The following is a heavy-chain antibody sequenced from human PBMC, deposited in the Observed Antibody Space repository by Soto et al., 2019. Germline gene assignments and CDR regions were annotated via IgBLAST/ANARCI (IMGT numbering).Heavy chain of an antibody. D-gene: IGHD5-12*01. CDR1: GGSISSYC. Sequence: QVQLQESAPGLVKPSETLSLTCTVSGGSISSYCWSWIRQPPGKGMEWIGYIYYNGSTNYNPSLKSRVTISVDTSQNPFSLKLRSVTAADTAVYYCARDHPAKASGYPLSPPYYYYVMDVWGQGTTVTVSS. V-gene: IGHV4-59*01. J-gene: IGHJ6*02. CDR3: ARDHPAKASGYPLSPPYYYYVMDV. CDR2: IYYNGST.